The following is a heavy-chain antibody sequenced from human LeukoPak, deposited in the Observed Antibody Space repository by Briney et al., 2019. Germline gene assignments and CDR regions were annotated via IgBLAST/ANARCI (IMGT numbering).Heavy chain of an antibody. CDR2: IYYTGST. CDR3: AKAGSLTVGRRVTAAYYGMDV. V-gene: IGHV4-59*01. D-gene: IGHD3-10*01. CDR1: GGSISSYY. J-gene: IGHJ6*02. Sequence: PSETLSLTCTVSGGSISSYYWTWVRQAPGKGLEWIGYIYYTGSTNYTPSLKSRVTISQDTSKNHFSLGLNSVTAADTAVYYCAKAGSLTVGRRVTAAYYGMDVWSQGTTVTVSS.